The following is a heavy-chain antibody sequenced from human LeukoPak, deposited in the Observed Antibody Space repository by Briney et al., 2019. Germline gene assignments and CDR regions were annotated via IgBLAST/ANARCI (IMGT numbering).Heavy chain of an antibody. CDR2: IYYSGST. D-gene: IGHD3-16*02. J-gene: IGHJ2*01. CDR3: ARKRSLRWYFDL. Sequence: SETLSLTCTVSGGSISSYYWSWIRQPPGKGLEWIGYIYYSGSTNYNPSLKSRVTISVDTSKNQFSLKLSSVTAADTAVYYCARKRSLRWYFDLWGRGTLVTVSS. V-gene: IGHV4-59*12. CDR1: GGSISSYY.